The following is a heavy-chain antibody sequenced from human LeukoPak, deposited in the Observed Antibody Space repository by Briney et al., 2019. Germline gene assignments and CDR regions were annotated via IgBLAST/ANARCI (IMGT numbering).Heavy chain of an antibody. CDR2: ISWNSGSI. Sequence: GRSLRLSCAASGFTFDDYAMHWVRQAPGKGLEWVSGISWNSGSIGYADSVKGRFTIFRDNAKNSLYLQMNSLRAEDTALYYCAKGYYDFWSGPDYWGQGTLVTVSS. CDR1: GFTFDDYA. V-gene: IGHV3-9*01. D-gene: IGHD3-3*01. J-gene: IGHJ4*02. CDR3: AKGYYDFWSGPDY.